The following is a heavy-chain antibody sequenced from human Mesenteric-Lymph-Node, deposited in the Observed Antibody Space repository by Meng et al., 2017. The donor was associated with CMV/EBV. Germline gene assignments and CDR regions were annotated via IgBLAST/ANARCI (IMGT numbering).Heavy chain of an antibody. V-gene: IGHV3-7*01. CDR1: GFTFSSYW. Sequence: GGSLRLSCAASGFTFSSYWMSWVRQAPGKGLEWVANIKQDGSEEFSVDSVKGRFTISRDNAKNSLYLQMNSLRAEDTAVYYCARARGGYSSSWPRGGAFDIWGQGTMVTVSS. J-gene: IGHJ3*02. CDR2: IKQDGSEE. CDR3: ARARGGYSSSWPRGGAFDI. D-gene: IGHD6-13*01.